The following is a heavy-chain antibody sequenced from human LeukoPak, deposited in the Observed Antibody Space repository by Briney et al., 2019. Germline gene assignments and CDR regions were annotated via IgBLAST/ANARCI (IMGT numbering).Heavy chain of an antibody. CDR3: ARRMFSSGWYRRDYGRGYMDV. D-gene: IGHD6-19*01. J-gene: IGHJ6*03. V-gene: IGHV4-39*07. Sequence: GSLRLSCAASAFTFSSYSMNWVRQPPGKGLEWIGSIYYSGSTYYNPSLKSRVTISVDTSKNQFSLKLSSVTAADTAVYYCARRMFSSGWYRRDYGRGYMDVWGKGTTVTISS. CDR2: IYYSGST. CDR1: AFTFSSYSMN.